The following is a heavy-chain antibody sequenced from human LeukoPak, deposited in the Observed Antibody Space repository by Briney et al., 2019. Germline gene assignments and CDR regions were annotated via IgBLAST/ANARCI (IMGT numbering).Heavy chain of an antibody. Sequence: ASVKVSCKVSGYTLTELSMHWVRHAPGKGLEWMGGFDPEDGETIYAQKFQGRVTMTEDTSTDTAYMELSSLRSEDTAVYYCATEKVGRRGIQLWLYYGMDVWGQGTTVTVSS. CDR3: ATEKVGRRGIQLWLYYGMDV. D-gene: IGHD5-18*01. CDR2: FDPEDGET. CDR1: GYTLTELS. J-gene: IGHJ6*02. V-gene: IGHV1-24*01.